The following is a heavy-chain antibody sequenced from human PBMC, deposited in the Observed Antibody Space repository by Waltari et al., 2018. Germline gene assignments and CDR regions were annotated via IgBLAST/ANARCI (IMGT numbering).Heavy chain of an antibody. Sequence: QVQLQESGPGLVKPSETLSVTCSVSGGSLNTHYWRWIRQPPGKGLEWIGNIYHSGRTYFNPSLQSRVTISVDMSKNQFSLQLSSVTAADTAVYFCARPRSGYSMDHFDSWGQGVLVTVSS. CDR3: ARPRSGYSMDHFDS. V-gene: IGHV4-59*11. D-gene: IGHD6-13*01. CDR1: GGSLNTHY. J-gene: IGHJ4*02. CDR2: IYHSGRT.